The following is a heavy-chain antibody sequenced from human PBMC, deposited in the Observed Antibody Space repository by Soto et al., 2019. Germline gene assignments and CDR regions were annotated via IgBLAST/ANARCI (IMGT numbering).Heavy chain of an antibody. CDR3: ARDLGDYYGSGSYYNYGMDV. CDR1: GGSISGYY. D-gene: IGHD3-10*01. Sequence: SETLSLTCTVSGGSISGYYWSWIRQPPGKGLEWIGYIYYSGSTNYNPSLKSRVTISVDTSKNQFSLKLSSVTAADTAVYYCARDLGDYYGSGSYYNYGMDVWGQGTTVTVSS. V-gene: IGHV4-59*01. CDR2: IYYSGST. J-gene: IGHJ6*02.